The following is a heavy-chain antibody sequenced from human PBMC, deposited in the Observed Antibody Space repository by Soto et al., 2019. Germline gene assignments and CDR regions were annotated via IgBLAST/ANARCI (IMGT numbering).Heavy chain of an antibody. V-gene: IGHV3-73*02. J-gene: IGHJ6*02. Sequence: EVRLVESGGGSVQPGGSLKLSCAASELNFSGSAIHWVRQAPGKGLEWVGRIRSRANNYATSSGESVRDRFTFFRDYLKNMAYLQMNTRKTEDTAIYYCARGQQAAIGDYYYHGLDVWGQGTSVTVSS. D-gene: IGHD3-10*01. CDR1: ELNFSGSA. CDR3: ARGQQAAIGDYYYHGLDV. CDR2: IRSRANNYAT.